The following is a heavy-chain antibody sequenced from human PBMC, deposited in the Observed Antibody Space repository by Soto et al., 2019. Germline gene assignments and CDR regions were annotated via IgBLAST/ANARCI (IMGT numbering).Heavy chain of an antibody. J-gene: IGHJ5*01. D-gene: IGHD3-10*01. CDR2: TRPNNGNT. V-gene: IGHV1-18*01. CDR3: GRDLDGSGSYHTES. CDR1: GYTFSIYG. Sequence: GASVKVSCKASGYTFSIYGVNCVRQAPGQGLEWMGWTRPNNGNTKYAQNLQGRGTMTTDTSTSTAYQELRSHRPGYTGVGYVGRDLDGSGSYHTESWGHEPLCNVDS.